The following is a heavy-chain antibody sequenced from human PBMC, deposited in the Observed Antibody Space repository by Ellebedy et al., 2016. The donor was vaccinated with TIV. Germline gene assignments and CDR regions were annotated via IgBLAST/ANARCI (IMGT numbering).Heavy chain of an antibody. CDR3: ARTAGYNTLGT. CDR2: LWYDGISK. V-gene: IGHV3-33*01. Sequence: GESLKISCSASGFIFNGYGMHWVRQAPGKGLEWVASLWYDGISKNYEDAVKGRFAISRDNSKNTVFLEMSSLRPEDTAVYYCARTAGYNTLGTWGQGTMVIVSS. CDR1: GFIFNGYG. J-gene: IGHJ1*01. D-gene: IGHD3/OR15-3a*01.